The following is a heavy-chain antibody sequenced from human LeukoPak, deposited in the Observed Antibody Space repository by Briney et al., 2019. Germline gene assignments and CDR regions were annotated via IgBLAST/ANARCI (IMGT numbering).Heavy chain of an antibody. J-gene: IGHJ4*02. Sequence: SGPVLVKPTETLTLTCTVSGFSLSNAKIGVSWIRQPPGKALEWLALIYWDDDKRYSPSLKSRLTITKDTSKNQVVLTMTNMDPVDTATYYCAHARKGNGYSYGLFDYWGQGTLVTVSS. D-gene: IGHD5-18*01. CDR3: AHARKGNGYSYGLFDY. CDR1: GFSLSNAKIG. V-gene: IGHV2-5*08. CDR2: IYWDDDK.